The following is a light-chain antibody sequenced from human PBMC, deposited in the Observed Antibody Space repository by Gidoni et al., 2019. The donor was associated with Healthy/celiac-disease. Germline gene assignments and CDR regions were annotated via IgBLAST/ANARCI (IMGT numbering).Light chain of an antibody. J-gene: IGLJ3*02. Sequence: QPVLTQPPSASASLGASVTLTCPLSSGYSNSKVDWYQQRPGKGPRFVMRVGTGGIVGSKGDGIPDRFSVLGSGLNRYLTIKNIQEEDESDYHCGADHGSGSNFDWVFGGGTKLTVL. CDR2: VGTGGIVG. CDR3: GADHGSGSNFDWV. CDR1: SGYSNSK. V-gene: IGLV9-49*01.